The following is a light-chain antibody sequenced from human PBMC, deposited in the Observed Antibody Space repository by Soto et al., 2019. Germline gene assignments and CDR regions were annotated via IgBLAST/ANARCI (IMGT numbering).Light chain of an antibody. CDR3: QQYGTSEII. Sequence: DIVLTQSPGTLSLSPGDIATLSCRASQTISSTYLAWYQQKPGQAPRLLIYDTSSRATGVPDRYSASGSGTDFTLTISRLEPEDFAVFFCQQYGTSEIIFGQGTRLEIK. V-gene: IGKV3-20*01. CDR2: DTS. J-gene: IGKJ5*01. CDR1: QTISSTY.